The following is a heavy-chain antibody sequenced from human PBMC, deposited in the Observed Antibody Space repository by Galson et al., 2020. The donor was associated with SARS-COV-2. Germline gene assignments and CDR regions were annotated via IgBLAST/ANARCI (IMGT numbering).Heavy chain of an antibody. Sequence: SETLSLTCSVSGGSISSGSYYWTWIRQPAGKGLEWIGRMYTSGRTNYNPSLKGRVTISEDTSKNQFSLKLSSVTAADTAVYYCARYDCRSNSCFDGWFDSWGQGTLVTVSS. D-gene: IGHD2-2*01. CDR2: MYTSGRT. J-gene: IGHJ5*01. V-gene: IGHV4-61*02. CDR3: ARYDCRSNSCFDGWFDS. CDR1: GGSISSGSYY.